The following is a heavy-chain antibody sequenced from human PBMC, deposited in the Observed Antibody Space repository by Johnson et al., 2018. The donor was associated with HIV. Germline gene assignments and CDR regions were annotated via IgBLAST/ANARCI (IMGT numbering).Heavy chain of an antibody. CDR2: INSDGSST. D-gene: IGHD6-6*01. J-gene: IGHJ3*02. CDR3: ARESLLITPRRDDAFDI. V-gene: IGHV3-74*01. Sequence: VQLVESGGGLVQPGGSLRLSCAASGFTFSSYWMHWVRQAPGKGLVWVSRINSDGSSTSYADSVKGRFTISRDNAKNSLYLQMNSLTAEDTALYYCARESLLITPRRDDAFDIWGQGTMVTVSS. CDR1: GFTFSSYW.